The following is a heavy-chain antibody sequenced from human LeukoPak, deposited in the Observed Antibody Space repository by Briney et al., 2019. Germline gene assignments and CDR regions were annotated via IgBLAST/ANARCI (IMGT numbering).Heavy chain of an antibody. D-gene: IGHD2-2*01. CDR2: IYHSGST. CDR3: AALGYCSSTSCYGRGFDY. Sequence: SETLSLTCAVSGYSISSGYYWGWIRQPPGKGLEWIGSIYHSGSTYYNPSLKSRVTISVDTSKNQFSLKLSSVTAPDTAVYYCAALGYCSSTSCYGRGFDYWGQGTLVTVSS. CDR1: GYSISSGYY. J-gene: IGHJ4*02. V-gene: IGHV4-38-2*01.